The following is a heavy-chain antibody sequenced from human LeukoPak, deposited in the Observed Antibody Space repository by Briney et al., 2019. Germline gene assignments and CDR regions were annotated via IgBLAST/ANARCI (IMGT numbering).Heavy chain of an antibody. Sequence: PGESLKIFCKGSGFSFTSHGIGWVRPASGEGLEWRGCISAYNGNTKYAQKLQGRVTMTTDTSTSTAYMELRSLRSDDTAVYYCARGNYDFWSGYYYCDYWGQGTLVTVSS. J-gene: IGHJ4*02. CDR2: ISAYNGNT. CDR3: ARGNYDFWSGYYYCDY. D-gene: IGHD3-3*01. V-gene: IGHV1-18*01. CDR1: GFSFTSHG.